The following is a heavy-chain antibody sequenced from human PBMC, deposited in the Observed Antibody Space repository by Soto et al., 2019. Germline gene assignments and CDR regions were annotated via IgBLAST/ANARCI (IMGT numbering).Heavy chain of an antibody. D-gene: IGHD6-19*01. Sequence: SETLSLTCAVYGGSFSGYYWSWIRQPPGKGLERIGEINHSGSTNYNPSLKSRVTISVDTSKNQFSLKLSSVTAADTAVYYCARLYSSIDYWGQGTLVTVS. CDR2: INHSGST. V-gene: IGHV4-34*01. J-gene: IGHJ4*02. CDR3: ARLYSSIDY. CDR1: GGSFSGYY.